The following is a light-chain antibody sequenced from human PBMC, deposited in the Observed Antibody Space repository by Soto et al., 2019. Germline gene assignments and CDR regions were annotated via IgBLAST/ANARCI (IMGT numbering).Light chain of an antibody. CDR2: GAS. J-gene: IGKJ2*01. Sequence: IVLTQSPGTLSLSPGETATLSCRASQSLTTRYLAWYQQKPGQAPRLLIYGASNRATGTPDRFSGSGSGTDSTLTISSLEPEDFAVYFWQQYASSVVYTFGQGTKLEIK. V-gene: IGKV3-20*01. CDR3: QQYASSVVYT. CDR1: QSLTTRY.